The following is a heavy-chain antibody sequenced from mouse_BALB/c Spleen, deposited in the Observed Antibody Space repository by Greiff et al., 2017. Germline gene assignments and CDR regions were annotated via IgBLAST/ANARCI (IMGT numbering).Heavy chain of an antibody. V-gene: IGHV1-87*01. CDR3: ARLGGMDY. J-gene: IGHJ4*01. CDR1: GYTFTSYW. CDR2: IYPGDGDT. Sequence: VQLVESGAELARPGASVKLSCKASGYTFTSYWMQWVKQRPGQGLEWIGAIYPGDGDTRYTQKFKGKATLTADKSSSTAYMQLSSLASEDSAVYYCARLGGMDYWGQGTSVTVSS. D-gene: IGHD4-1*01.